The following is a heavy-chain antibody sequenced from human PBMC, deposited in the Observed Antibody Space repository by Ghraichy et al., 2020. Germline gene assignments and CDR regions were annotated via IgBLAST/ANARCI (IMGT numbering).Heavy chain of an antibody. V-gene: IGHV4-39*01. D-gene: IGHD2-2*01. Sequence: SETLSLTCTVSGGSISSSSYYWGWIRQPPGKGLEWIGSIYYSGSTYYNPSLKSRVTISVDTSKNQFSLKLSSVTAADTAVYYCARMGIGSTSSYYFDYWGQVTLVTVSS. CDR1: GGSISSSSYY. CDR2: IYYSGST. CDR3: ARMGIGSTSSYYFDY. J-gene: IGHJ4*02.